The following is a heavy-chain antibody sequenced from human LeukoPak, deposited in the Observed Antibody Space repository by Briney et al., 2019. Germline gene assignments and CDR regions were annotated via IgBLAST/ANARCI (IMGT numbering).Heavy chain of an antibody. CDR2: IYYSGST. CDR3: ARGGLWFGELLYLSEAPYFDY. CDR1: GGSISSGDYY. D-gene: IGHD3-10*01. J-gene: IGHJ4*02. Sequence: SQTLSLTCTVSGGSISSGDYYWSWIRQPPGKGLEWIGYIYYSGSTYYNPSLKSRVTISVDTSKNQFSLKLSSVTAADTAVNYCARGGLWFGELLYLSEAPYFDYWGQGTLVTVSS. V-gene: IGHV4-30-4*01.